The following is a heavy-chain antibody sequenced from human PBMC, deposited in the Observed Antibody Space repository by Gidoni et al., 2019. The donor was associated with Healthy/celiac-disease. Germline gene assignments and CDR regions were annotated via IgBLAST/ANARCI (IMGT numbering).Heavy chain of an antibody. Sequence: EVQLLESGGGLVQPGGSLRLACAASGFTFSSYAISWVRQAPGKGLEWVSAISGSGGSTYYADSVKGRFTISRDNSKNTLYLQMNSLRAEDTAVYFCLLLSYWNDWSGDYWGQGTLVTVSS. CDR2: ISGSGGST. CDR1: GFTFSSYA. CDR3: LLLSYWNDWSGDY. V-gene: IGHV3-23*01. D-gene: IGHD1-1*01. J-gene: IGHJ4*02.